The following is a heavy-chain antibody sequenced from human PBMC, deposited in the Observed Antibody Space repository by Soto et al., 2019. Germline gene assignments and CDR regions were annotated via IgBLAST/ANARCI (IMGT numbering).Heavy chain of an antibody. J-gene: IGHJ4*02. CDR1: GGSVSSGSYY. CDR3: ARFGRNYGGNPIKKYCFDY. CDR2: IYYSGST. Sequence: SETLSLTCTVSGGSVSSGSYYWSWVRQPPGKGLEWIGYIYYSGSTNYNPSLKSRVTISVDTSKNQFSLKLSSVTAADTAVYYCARFGRNYGGNPIKKYCFDYWGQGTLVTVSS. V-gene: IGHV4-61*01. D-gene: IGHD4-17*01.